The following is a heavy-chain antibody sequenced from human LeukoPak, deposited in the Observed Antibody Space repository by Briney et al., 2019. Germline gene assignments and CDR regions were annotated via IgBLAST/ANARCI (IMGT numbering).Heavy chain of an antibody. D-gene: IGHD3-16*01. CDR2: ISGSGGST. J-gene: IGHJ4*02. Sequence: GGSLRLSCAASGFTFSSYAMSWVRQAPGKGLEWVSAISGSGGSTYYADSVKGRFTISRDNSKHTLYLQMNSPRAEDTAVYYCPEVMFGGARDPFDYWAREPWSPSPQ. CDR1: GFTFSSYA. V-gene: IGHV3-23*01. CDR3: PEVMFGGARDPFDY.